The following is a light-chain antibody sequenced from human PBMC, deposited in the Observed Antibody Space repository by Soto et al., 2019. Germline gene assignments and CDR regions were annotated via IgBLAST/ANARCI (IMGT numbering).Light chain of an antibody. Sequence: EIVLTQSPATLSLSPGERATLSCRASQSVSSYLAWYQQKPGQAPRLLIYDASHRATGIPARFSGSGSGRDFTLTISSLEPEDFAVYYCQQRSNCPLTFGGGTKVEIK. CDR1: QSVSSY. CDR2: DAS. CDR3: QQRSNCPLT. J-gene: IGKJ4*01. V-gene: IGKV3-11*02.